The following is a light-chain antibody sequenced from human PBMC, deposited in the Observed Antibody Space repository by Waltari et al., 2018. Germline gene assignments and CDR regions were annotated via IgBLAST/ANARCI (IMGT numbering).Light chain of an antibody. J-gene: IGLJ3*02. Sequence: QSALTQPASVSGSPGQSLTISCTGTNSDIGIYTLVSWYQQQSGRAPKLIIFEVSKRPSGVSNRFSGSRSHNTASLTISGRQAEDEADYYCCSYTGAGTLFGGGTKLTVL. CDR2: EVS. CDR1: NSDIGIYTL. CDR3: CSYTGAGTL. V-gene: IGLV2-23*02.